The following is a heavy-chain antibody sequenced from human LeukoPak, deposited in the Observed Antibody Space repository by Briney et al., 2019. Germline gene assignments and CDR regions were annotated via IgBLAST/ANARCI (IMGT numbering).Heavy chain of an antibody. CDR2: IYYSGST. CDR1: GGSISSSAYY. J-gene: IGHJ5*02. CDR3: ARVQSRLSWFDP. Sequence: SETLSLTCSVSGGSISSSAYYWGWIRQPPGKGLEWIGSIYYSGSTYYNPSLRSRVTISVDTSKNQFSLRLGSVTAADTAVYYCARVQSRLSWFDPWGQGTLVTVSS. V-gene: IGHV4-39*07.